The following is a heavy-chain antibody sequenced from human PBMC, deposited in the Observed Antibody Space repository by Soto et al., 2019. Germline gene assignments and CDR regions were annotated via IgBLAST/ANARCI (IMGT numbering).Heavy chain of an antibody. Sequence: SETLSLTCTVSGGSISSGGYYWSWIRQHPGKGLEWIGYIYYSGSTYYNPSLKSRVTISVDTSKNQFSLKLSSVTAADTAVYYCARDPSNDSSGYPTGDYWGQGTLVPVSS. CDR2: IYYSGST. J-gene: IGHJ4*02. D-gene: IGHD3-22*01. V-gene: IGHV4-31*03. CDR3: ARDPSNDSSGYPTGDY. CDR1: GGSISSGGYY.